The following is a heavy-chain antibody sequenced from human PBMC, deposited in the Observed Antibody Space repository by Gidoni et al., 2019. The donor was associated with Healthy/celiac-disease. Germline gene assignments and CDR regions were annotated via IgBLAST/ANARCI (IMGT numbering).Heavy chain of an antibody. V-gene: IGHV5-10-1*03. CDR2: IDPSDSYT. Sequence: EVQLVQSGAEVKKPGESLRISCQGSGYLFTNYWITWVRQMPGKGLEWMGRIDPSDSYTSYSPSFQGHVTISADKSISTAYLQWSSLKASDTAMYYCARRFYTSSGYYFFDYWGQGTLVTVSS. CDR1: GYLFTNYW. CDR3: ARRFYTSSGYYFFDY. D-gene: IGHD3-22*01. J-gene: IGHJ4*02.